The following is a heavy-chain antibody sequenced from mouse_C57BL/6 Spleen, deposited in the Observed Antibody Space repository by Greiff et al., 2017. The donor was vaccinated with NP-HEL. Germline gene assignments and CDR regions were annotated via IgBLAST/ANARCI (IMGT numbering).Heavy chain of an antibody. CDR3: ARTTMVTTDY. CDR2: INPNNGGT. Sequence: VQLQQSGPELVKPGASVKISCKASGYTFTDYYMNWVKQSHGKSLEWIGDINPNNGGTSYNQKFKGKPTLTVDKSSSTAYMELRSLTSEDSAVYYCARTTMVTTDYWGQGTTLTVSS. D-gene: IGHD2-2*01. V-gene: IGHV1-26*01. J-gene: IGHJ2*01. CDR1: GYTFTDYY.